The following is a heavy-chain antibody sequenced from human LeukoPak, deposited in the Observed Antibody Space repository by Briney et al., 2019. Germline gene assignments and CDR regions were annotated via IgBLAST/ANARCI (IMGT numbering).Heavy chain of an antibody. CDR1: GYTFTSYG. V-gene: IGHV1-18*01. Sequence: ASVKVSCKASGYTFTSYGISWVRQAPGQGLEWMGWISAYNGKTNYAQKLQGRVTMTTDTSTSTAYMELRSLRSDDTAVYYCARDEGYCSGGSCYSGIPTALSYYYYGMDVWGQGTTVTVSS. J-gene: IGHJ6*02. CDR2: ISAYNGKT. D-gene: IGHD2-15*01. CDR3: ARDEGYCSGGSCYSGIPTALSYYYYGMDV.